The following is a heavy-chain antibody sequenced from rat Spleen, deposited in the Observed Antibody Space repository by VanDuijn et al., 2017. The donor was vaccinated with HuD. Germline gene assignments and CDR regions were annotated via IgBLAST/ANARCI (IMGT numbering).Heavy chain of an antibody. J-gene: IGHJ2*01. D-gene: IGHD1-2*01. Sequence: EVQLVESGGGLVQPGRSLTLSCVVSGFTFSDYNMAWVRQAPEKGLEWVATIIYDGSRTYYRDSVKGRFTISRDNSKNTLYLEMNSLRSEDTAMYYWAANPIYSSYTPRGDWGQGVMVTVSS. V-gene: IGHV5S10*01. CDR1: GFTFSDYN. CDR2: IIYDGSRT. CDR3: AANPIYSSYTPRGD.